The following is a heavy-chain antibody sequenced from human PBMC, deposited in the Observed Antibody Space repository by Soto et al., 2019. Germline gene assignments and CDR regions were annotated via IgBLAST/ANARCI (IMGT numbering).Heavy chain of an antibody. CDR2: IYTSGST. CDR1: GGSISSYY. CDR3: ARVGGTTWPNYYYYGMDV. J-gene: IGHJ6*02. V-gene: IGHV4-4*07. D-gene: IGHD1-1*01. Sequence: PSETLSLSCTVCGGSISSYYWSWIRQPAGKGLEWIGRIYTSGSTNYNPSLKSRVTMSVDTSKNQFSLKLSSVTAADTAVYYCARVGGTTWPNYYYYGMDVWGQGTTVTVSS.